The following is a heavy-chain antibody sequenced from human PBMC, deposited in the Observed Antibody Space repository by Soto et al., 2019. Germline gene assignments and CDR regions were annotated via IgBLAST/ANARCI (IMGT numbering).Heavy chain of an antibody. J-gene: IGHJ3*02. CDR1: GGTFSSYA. D-gene: IGHD3-10*01. Sequence: QVQLVQSGAEVKKPGSSVKVSCKASGGTFSSYAISWVRQAPGQGLEWMGGIIPIFGTANDAQKFQGRVTMTADKSASTAYRELSSLRSEDTAVYYCARARRYGGTAFDIWGQGTMVTVSS. CDR3: ARARRYGGTAFDI. V-gene: IGHV1-69*06. CDR2: IIPIFGTA.